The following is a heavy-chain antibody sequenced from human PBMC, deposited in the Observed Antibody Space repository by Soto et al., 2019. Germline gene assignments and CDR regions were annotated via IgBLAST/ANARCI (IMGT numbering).Heavy chain of an antibody. CDR2: IIPIFGTA. J-gene: IGHJ5*02. V-gene: IGHV1-69*13. Sequence: GASVKVSCKASGGTFSSYAISWVRQAPGQGLEWMGGIIPIFGTANYAQKFQGRVTITADESTSTAYMELSSLRSEDTAVYYCARKYCSGGSCYYKGGWFDPWGQGTLVTVSS. D-gene: IGHD2-15*01. CDR3: ARKYCSGGSCYYKGGWFDP. CDR1: GGTFSSYA.